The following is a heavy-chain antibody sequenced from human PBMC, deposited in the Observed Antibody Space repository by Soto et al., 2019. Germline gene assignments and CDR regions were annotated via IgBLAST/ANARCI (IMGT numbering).Heavy chain of an antibody. D-gene: IGHD2-15*01. CDR1: GGSIGSFY. V-gene: IGHV4-59*01. J-gene: IGHJ4*02. Sequence: SETLSLTCTVSGGSIGSFYWSWVRQTPGKGLEWIGYISYSGSTNYNPSLNSRVTISVDTSKKQFSLKLTSVTTADTAVYYCTRRQGSYLDQWGQGTLVTVSS. CDR3: TRRQGSYLDQ. CDR2: ISYSGST.